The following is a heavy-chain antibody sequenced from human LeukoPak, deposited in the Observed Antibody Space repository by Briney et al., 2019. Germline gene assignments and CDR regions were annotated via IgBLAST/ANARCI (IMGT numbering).Heavy chain of an antibody. V-gene: IGHV1-46*01. CDR2: INHSGGST. CDR1: GYTFTTDY. D-gene: IGHD3-10*01. Sequence: ASVTVSCKASGYTFTTDYIHWVRPAPGQGLEWMGIINHSGGSTTYVQKFQGRVIMTGDTSTSTVYMELRSLRSEDTAVYYCARARGSGSYYGHDYYYYYYMDVWGQGTTVTVSS. J-gene: IGHJ6*03. CDR3: ARARGSGSYYGHDYYYYYYMDV.